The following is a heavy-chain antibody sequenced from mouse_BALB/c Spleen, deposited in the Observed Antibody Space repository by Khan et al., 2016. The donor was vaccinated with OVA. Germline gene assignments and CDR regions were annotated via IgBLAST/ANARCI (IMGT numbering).Heavy chain of an antibody. V-gene: IGHV1S135*01. CDR1: GYLFTDYN. CDR3: ARTDYYGSSYYLDY. D-gene: IGHD1-1*01. Sequence: VQLQQSGPELVKPGASVKVSCKASGYLFTDYNMFWVKQSHGKSLEWIGYIDPYNGGASYNQKFKGKATLTVDKSSSTAFMHLNSLTSEDSAVFYCARTDYYGSSYYLDYWGQGTTLTVSS. CDR2: IDPYNGGA. J-gene: IGHJ2*01.